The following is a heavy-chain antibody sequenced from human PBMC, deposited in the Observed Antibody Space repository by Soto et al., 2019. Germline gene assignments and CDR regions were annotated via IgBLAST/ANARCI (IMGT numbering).Heavy chain of an antibody. CDR3: ARARRREGWFDP. J-gene: IGHJ5*02. V-gene: IGHV3-13*01. CDR2: IGTAGDT. Sequence: GGSLRLSCAASGFTFSSYDMHWVRQATGKGLEWVSAIGTAGDTYYPGSVKGRFTISRENAKNSLYLQMNSLRAGDTAVYYCARARRREGWFDPWGQGTTVTVSS. CDR1: GFTFSSYD.